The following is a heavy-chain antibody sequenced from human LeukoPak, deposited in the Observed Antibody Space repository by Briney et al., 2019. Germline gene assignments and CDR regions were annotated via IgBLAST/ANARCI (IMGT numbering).Heavy chain of an antibody. Sequence: ASVKDSCKASGYTFTSYDINWVRQATGQGLEWMGWMNPNSGNTGYAQKFQGRATMTRNTSISTAYMELSSLRSEDTAVYYCARGWFNCGGDCYWFLGNYYYGMDVWGQGTTVTVSS. J-gene: IGHJ6*02. CDR2: MNPNSGNT. CDR3: ARGWFNCGGDCYWFLGNYYYGMDV. CDR1: GYTFTSYD. D-gene: IGHD2-21*02. V-gene: IGHV1-8*01.